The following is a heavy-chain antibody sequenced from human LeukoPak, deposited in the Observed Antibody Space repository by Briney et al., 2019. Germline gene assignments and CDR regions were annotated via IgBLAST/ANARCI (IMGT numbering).Heavy chain of an antibody. V-gene: IGHV3-21*01. D-gene: IGHD1-26*01. Sequence: GGSLRLSCAASGFTFSPYSMNWVRQAPGKGLEWVSSISSSSSYIYYADSVKGRFTISRDNSKNTLYLQMNSLRAEDTAVYYCAKARGSYPPWDFDYWGQGTLVTVSS. CDR3: AKARGSYPPWDFDY. CDR2: ISSSSSYI. CDR1: GFTFSPYS. J-gene: IGHJ4*02.